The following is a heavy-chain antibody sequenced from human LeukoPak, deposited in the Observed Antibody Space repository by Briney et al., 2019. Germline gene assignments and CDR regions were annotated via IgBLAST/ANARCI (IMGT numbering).Heavy chain of an antibody. CDR3: ARSNDHFDSSGYYGH. CDR2: IYQSAST. V-gene: IGHV4-31*03. D-gene: IGHD3-22*01. CDR1: GGSISSGGYY. J-gene: IGHJ4*02. Sequence: SETLSLTCTVSGGSISSGGYYWSWIRQHPGKGLEWVGEIYQSASTTYNPSLKSRVTILLDKSKNQFSLKLTSVTAADTAVYYCARSNDHFDSSGYYGHWGQGILVTVSS.